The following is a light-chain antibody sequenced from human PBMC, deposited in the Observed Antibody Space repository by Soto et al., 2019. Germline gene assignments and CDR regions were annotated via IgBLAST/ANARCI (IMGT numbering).Light chain of an antibody. V-gene: IGKV3-20*01. CDR1: QSISNDY. CDR2: GAS. J-gene: IGKJ4*01. Sequence: EIVLTLSPGTLSLSPGERATLSCRASQSISNDYLAWYQQKPGQAPRLLIYGASSRATGIPDRFGGSGSGTDFTLTISRLEPEDFAVYFCQHYVAAPLTFGGGTRWISN. CDR3: QHYVAAPLT.